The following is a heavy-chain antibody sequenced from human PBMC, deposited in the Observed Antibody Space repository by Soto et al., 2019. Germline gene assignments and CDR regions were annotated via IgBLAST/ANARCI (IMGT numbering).Heavy chain of an antibody. CDR1: RDTFTSYY. J-gene: IGHJ5*02. Sequence: QLVQSGGEVKQPGASVKVSCKAPRDTFTSYYINWVRQAPGQGLEWMGVINPHGGSTAYAQKFKGSVNLTRDTSASTVYMEVSSLTSEDTAMYYCARSSGGNFGIIIEGTNWFAPWGQGTLVTVSS. CDR3: ARSSGGNFGIIIEGTNWFAP. D-gene: IGHD3-16*01. CDR2: INPHGGST. V-gene: IGHV1-46*01.